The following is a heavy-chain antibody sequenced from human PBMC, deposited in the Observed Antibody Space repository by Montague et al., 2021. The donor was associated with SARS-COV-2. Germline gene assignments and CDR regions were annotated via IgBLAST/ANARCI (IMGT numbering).Heavy chain of an antibody. V-gene: IGHV4-39*01. D-gene: IGHD2-15*01. J-gene: IGHJ5*02. CDR1: GGSISSSSYY. CDR2: IYYSGXT. CDR3: ARHVIREGNVVVVALNWFDH. Sequence: SETLSLTCTVSGGSISSSSYYWGWIRQPAGKGLEWIRSIYYSGXTXYXXXXKXRVTISVDTSKNQFSLKLRSVTAADTAVYYCARHVIREGNVVVVALNWFDHWGQGTLVTVSS.